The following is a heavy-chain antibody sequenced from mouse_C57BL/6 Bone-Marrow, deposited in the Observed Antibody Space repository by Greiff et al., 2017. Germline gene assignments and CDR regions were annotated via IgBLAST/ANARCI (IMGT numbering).Heavy chain of an antibody. J-gene: IGHJ2*01. CDR1: GYTFTNYW. CDR2: IYPGGGYT. Sequence: QVQLQQSGAELVRPGTSVKMSCKASGYTFTNYWIGWAKQRPGHGLEWIGDIYPGGGYTNYNEKFKGKATLTADKSSSTAYMELRSLTSEDSAVXFCLYHPPDYWGQGTTLTVSS. CDR3: LYHPPDY. V-gene: IGHV1-63*01.